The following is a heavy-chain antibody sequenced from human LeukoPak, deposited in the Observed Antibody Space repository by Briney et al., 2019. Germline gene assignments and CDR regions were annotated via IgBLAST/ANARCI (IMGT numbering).Heavy chain of an antibody. CDR3: ARAFPCYYGSGSNDI. CDR1: GFTFSSYG. Sequence: GGSLRLSCAASGFTFSSYGMHWVRRAPGKGLGWVAFIRYDGNNKNYADSVKGRFTISRDNAKNSLYLQMNSLRAEDTAVYYCARAFPCYYGSGSNDIWGQGTMVTVSS. D-gene: IGHD3-10*01. V-gene: IGHV3-30*02. J-gene: IGHJ3*02. CDR2: IRYDGNNK.